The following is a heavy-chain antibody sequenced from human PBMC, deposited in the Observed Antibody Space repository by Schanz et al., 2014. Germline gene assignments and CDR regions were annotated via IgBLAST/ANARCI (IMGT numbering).Heavy chain of an antibody. Sequence: EVQVVESGGDLVQPGGSLRLSCAASGFTVSSNYMSWVRQAPGKGLEWVSVIFKGDKTYYTDSVQGRFTISRDDAKNTLYLQMNSLRVEDTAVYHGATVYCSSTSCIWGTLHFWGQGTLXTVSS. CDR2: IFKGDKT. J-gene: IGHJ4*02. V-gene: IGHV3-66*01. CDR1: GFTVSSNY. CDR3: ATVYCSSTSCIWGTLHF. D-gene: IGHD2-2*01.